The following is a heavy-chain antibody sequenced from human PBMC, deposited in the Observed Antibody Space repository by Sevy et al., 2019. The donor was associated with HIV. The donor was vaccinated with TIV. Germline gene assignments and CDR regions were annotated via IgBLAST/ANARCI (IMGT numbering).Heavy chain of an antibody. CDR1: GGTFSSYA. D-gene: IGHD3-22*01. J-gene: IGHJ3*02. Sequence: ASVKVSCKASGGTFSSYAISWVRQAPGQGPEWMGGIIPIFGTANYAQKFQGRVTITADESTSTAYMELSSLRSEDTAVYYCARVHDSSGYYYGGAFDIWGQGTMVTVSS. CDR2: IIPIFGTA. V-gene: IGHV1-69*13. CDR3: ARVHDSSGYYYGGAFDI.